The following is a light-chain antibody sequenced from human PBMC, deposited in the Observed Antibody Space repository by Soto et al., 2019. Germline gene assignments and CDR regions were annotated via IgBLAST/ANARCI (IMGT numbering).Light chain of an antibody. CDR3: QQYGNLPLT. CDR1: QTITP. J-gene: IGKJ4*01. V-gene: IGKV3-20*01. Sequence: EIVFTQSPGTLSLSPGERATLSCRASQTITPLAWYQRKPGQAPRPLIYRVSSRATGVPDRFSGSGSGTDYTLTISRLEPEDFAVYYCQQYGNLPLTFGG. CDR2: RVS.